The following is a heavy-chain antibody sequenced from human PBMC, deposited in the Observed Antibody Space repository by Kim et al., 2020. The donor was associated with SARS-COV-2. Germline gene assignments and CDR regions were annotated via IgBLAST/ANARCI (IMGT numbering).Heavy chain of an antibody. V-gene: IGHV3-30*02. CDR3: AKDKDAGYSSGHRDY. J-gene: IGHJ4*02. Sequence: AEPRKGRFTTARDKSKNTLYLQMNSLRAEDTAGFYCAKDKDAGYSSGHRDYWGQGTLVTVSS. D-gene: IGHD6-19*01.